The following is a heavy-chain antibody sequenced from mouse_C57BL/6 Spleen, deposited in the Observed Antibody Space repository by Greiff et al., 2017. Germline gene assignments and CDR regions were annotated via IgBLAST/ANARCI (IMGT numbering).Heavy chain of an antibody. CDR2: IYPSDSET. Sequence: VQLQQPGAELVRPGSSVKLSCKASGYTFTSYWMDWVKQRPGQGLEWIGNIYPSDSETHYSQKFKDKATLTVDKSSSTAYMQLSSLTSEDSAVYYCARLGGNSYFDYWGQGTTLTVSS. V-gene: IGHV1-61*01. D-gene: IGHD2-1*01. CDR1: GYTFTSYW. J-gene: IGHJ2*01. CDR3: ARLGGNSYFDY.